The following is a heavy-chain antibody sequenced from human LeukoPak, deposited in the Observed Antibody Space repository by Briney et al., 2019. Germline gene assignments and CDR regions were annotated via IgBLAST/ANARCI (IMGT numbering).Heavy chain of an antibody. J-gene: IGHJ3*02. CDR3: AREYNGGPKQTDAFDI. CDR2: ISGDEIWT. D-gene: IGHD2-8*01. V-gene: IGHV3-74*01. Sequence: GGSLRLSCAASGNYWMHWVSQAPGKGLVWVSRISGDEIWTSYADSVKGRFIISRDNAKNTLYLQMNSLRTEDMAVYYCAREYNGGPKQTDAFDIWGQGTMVTVSS. CDR1: GNYW.